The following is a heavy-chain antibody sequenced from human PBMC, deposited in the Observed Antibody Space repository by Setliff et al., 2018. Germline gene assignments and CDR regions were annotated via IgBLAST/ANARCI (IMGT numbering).Heavy chain of an antibody. J-gene: IGHJ4*02. D-gene: IGHD2-2*01. Sequence: SETLSLTCAVSGYSISSDYYWGWIRQPPGKGLEWIGSMYHSGSTYYNPSLKSRVTISVDTSKNQFSLKLNYVTAADTAVYYCARMGYCSSTSCNYFDYWGQGTLVTVSS. CDR3: ARMGYCSSTSCNYFDY. CDR1: GYSISSDYY. CDR2: MYHSGST. V-gene: IGHV4-38-2*01.